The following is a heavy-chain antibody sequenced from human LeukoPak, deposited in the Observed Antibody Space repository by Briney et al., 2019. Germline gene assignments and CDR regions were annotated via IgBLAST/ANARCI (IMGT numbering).Heavy chain of an antibody. Sequence: SVKVSCKASGGTFSSYAISWVRQAPGQGLEWMGGIIPIFGTANYAQKFQGRVTITADESTSTAYMELSSLRSEDTAVYYCTTNPSNQWLSYYFDYWGQGTLVTVSS. CDR2: IIPIFGTA. CDR3: TTNPSNQWLSYYFDY. V-gene: IGHV1-69*13. D-gene: IGHD6-19*01. J-gene: IGHJ4*02. CDR1: GGTFSSYA.